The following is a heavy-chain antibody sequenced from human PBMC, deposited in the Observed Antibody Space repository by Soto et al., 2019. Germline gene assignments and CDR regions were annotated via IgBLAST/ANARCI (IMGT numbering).Heavy chain of an antibody. V-gene: IGHV5-51*01. Sequence: GDSLKIACKGSGYSFTSYWIGWVRQMPGKGLEWMGIIYPGDSDTRYSPSFQGQVTISADKSISTAYLQWSSLKASDSAMYYCARPRITYCTNGVCPKYYYYYYGMDDWGQGTTVTVSS. D-gene: IGHD2-8*01. J-gene: IGHJ6*02. CDR2: IYPGDSDT. CDR1: GYSFTSYW. CDR3: ARPRITYCTNGVCPKYYYYYYGMDD.